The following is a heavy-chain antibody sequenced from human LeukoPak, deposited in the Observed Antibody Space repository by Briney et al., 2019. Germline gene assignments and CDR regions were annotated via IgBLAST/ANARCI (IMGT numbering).Heavy chain of an antibody. CDR2: IYYSGST. D-gene: IGHD3-22*01. V-gene: IGHV4-31*03. CDR3: ARGTYYYDSNELNGLDY. CDR1: GGSISGGGYY. Sequence: SETLSLTCNVSGGSISGGGYYWSWIRQHPGKGLEWIGYIYYSGSTYYNPSLKSRVTISVDTSKNQFSLKLSSVTAADTAVYYCARGTYYYDSNELNGLDYWGQGTLVTVSS. J-gene: IGHJ4*02.